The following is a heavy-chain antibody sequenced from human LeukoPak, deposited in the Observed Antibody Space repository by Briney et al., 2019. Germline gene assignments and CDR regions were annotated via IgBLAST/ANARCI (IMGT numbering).Heavy chain of an antibody. CDR2: IWQDGSQA. J-gene: IGHJ4*02. V-gene: IGHV3-7*01. D-gene: IGHD2-15*01. CDR1: GFTFSTYW. CDR3: AGFYGGNRLGFDY. Sequence: PGGSLRLSCAASGFTFSTYWMSWVRQAPGKGLEWVANIWQDGSQAYYVDSVKGRFTISRDNTKNSLFLQMNILRAEDPAVYYCAGFYGGNRLGFDYWGQGTLVTVSS.